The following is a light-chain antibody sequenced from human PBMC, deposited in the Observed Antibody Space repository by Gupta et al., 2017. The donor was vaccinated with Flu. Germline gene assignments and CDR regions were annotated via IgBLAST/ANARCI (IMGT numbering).Light chain of an antibody. Sequence: SGSIASNYVQSCQQRPGSSRTTLIEKDNPRPSGVPVRFSGSIDMSSNSASLTLSGMKTEDEADYYCQSYDTSSQVFGGGTKLTVL. CDR2: KDN. V-gene: IGLV6-57*01. CDR1: SGSIASNY. CDR3: QSYDTSSQV. J-gene: IGLJ3*02.